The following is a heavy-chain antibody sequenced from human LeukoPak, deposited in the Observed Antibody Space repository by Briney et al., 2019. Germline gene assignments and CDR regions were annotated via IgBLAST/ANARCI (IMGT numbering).Heavy chain of an antibody. V-gene: IGHV3-15*01. CDR3: ATWVHLAN. CDR1: GLTFSHAW. CDR2: IKYKTDGGTT. J-gene: IGHJ4*02. D-gene: IGHD3-10*01. Sequence: GGSLRLSCAASGLTFSHAWMNWVRQAPGRGLEWVGRIKYKTDGGTTDYAAPAQGRFTISRDDSNTTLYRQMDSLKTVDTAVYYCATWVHLANWGQGTLVTVSS.